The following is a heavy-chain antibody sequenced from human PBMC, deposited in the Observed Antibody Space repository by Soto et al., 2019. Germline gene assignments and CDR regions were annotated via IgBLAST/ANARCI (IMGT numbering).Heavy chain of an antibody. CDR2: ISGSGDNT. CDR3: AKTLRFCTIPGCYGSNCYLDL. V-gene: IGHV3-23*01. Sequence: EVQLLESGGGLVQPGGSLRLSCAASGFTFSSYAMSWVRQAPGKGLEWVSGISGSGDNTNHADSVKGRYTISRDNSKNKLYLRVNSVRAEDAVVYYCAKTLRFCTIPGCYGSNCYLDLWGRGTLVTVSS. CDR1: GFTFSSYA. J-gene: IGHJ2*01. D-gene: IGHD2-2*01.